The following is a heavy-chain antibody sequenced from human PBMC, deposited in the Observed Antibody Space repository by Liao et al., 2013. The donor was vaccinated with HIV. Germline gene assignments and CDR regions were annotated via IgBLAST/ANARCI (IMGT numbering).Heavy chain of an antibody. Sequence: QVQLQESGPGLVKPSQTLSLTCTVSGGSISSGSYYWSWIRQPAGKGLEWIGRIYTSGSTNYNPSLKSRVTISVDTSKNQFSLKLSSVTAADTAVYYCARENLIPACYPYTPLTNRWDDYYYYYYYMDVWGKGTTVNRLL. J-gene: IGHJ6*03. CDR2: IYTSGST. D-gene: IGHD2-15*01. CDR3: ARENLIPACYPYTPLTNRWDDYYYYYYYMDV. V-gene: IGHV4-61*02. CDR1: GGSISSGSYY.